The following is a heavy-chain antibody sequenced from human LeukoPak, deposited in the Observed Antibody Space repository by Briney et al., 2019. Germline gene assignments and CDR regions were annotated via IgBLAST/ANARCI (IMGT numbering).Heavy chain of an antibody. D-gene: IGHD4-17*01. J-gene: IGHJ4*02. Sequence: ASVKVSCKASGYTFTSYFMHWVRQAPGQGLEWMGIINPSGGSTSYAQKFQGRVFVTRDTSTSRVYMELYSLRSEDTAVYYCARGGRDYGDFLAGHWGQGTLVTVSS. V-gene: IGHV1-46*01. CDR3: ARGGRDYGDFLAGH. CDR1: GYTFTSYF. CDR2: INPSGGST.